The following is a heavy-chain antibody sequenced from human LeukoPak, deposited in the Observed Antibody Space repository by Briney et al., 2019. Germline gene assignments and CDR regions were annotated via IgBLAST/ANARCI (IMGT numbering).Heavy chain of an antibody. V-gene: IGHV1-18*01. J-gene: IGHJ4*02. CDR1: GYIFTSYG. CDR3: ARDCSIALASEIDY. D-gene: IGHD6-19*01. Sequence: ASVKVSCKASGYIFTSYGISWVRQAPGQGLEWMGWISAYNGNTNYAQQLQGRVTMTTDTSTSTAYMELRSLRSDDTAVYYCARDCSIALASEIDYWGQGTLVTVSS. CDR2: ISAYNGNT.